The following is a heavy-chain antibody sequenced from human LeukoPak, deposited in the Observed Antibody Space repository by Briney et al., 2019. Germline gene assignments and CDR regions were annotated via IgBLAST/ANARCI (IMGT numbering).Heavy chain of an antibody. V-gene: IGHV2-5*01. J-gene: IGHJ4*02. CDR2: IYWNDDK. CDR1: GFLLSTSGVG. Sequence: SGPTLVKPTQTLTLTCTFSGFLLSTSGVGVGWIRQPPGKALEWLALIYWNDDKRYSPSLKSRLTITKDTSKNQVVLTMTNMDPVDTATYYCAHRGFGSSGSVFDYWGQGTLVTVSS. D-gene: IGHD3-22*01. CDR3: AHRGFGSSGSVFDY.